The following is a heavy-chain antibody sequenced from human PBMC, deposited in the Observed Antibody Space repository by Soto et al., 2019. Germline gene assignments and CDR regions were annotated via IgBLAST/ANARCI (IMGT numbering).Heavy chain of an antibody. D-gene: IGHD1-1*01. CDR1: GLTVSGEKY. CDR2: LYDVDGS. Sequence: DVQLVESGGGLMQPGESLRLSCAASGLTVSGEKYVAWVRQAPGKGLEWVSALYDVDGSFYSDSVKGRFTTSSDSSKTTVYIQMNDLRPADTAVYYCATWHEREHAYDVWGQGTTVTVSS. V-gene: IGHV3-53*01. CDR3: ATWHEREHAYDV. J-gene: IGHJ3*01.